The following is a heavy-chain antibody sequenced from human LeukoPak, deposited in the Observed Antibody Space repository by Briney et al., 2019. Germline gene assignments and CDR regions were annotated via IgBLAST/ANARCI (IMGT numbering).Heavy chain of an antibody. V-gene: IGHV3-23*01. CDR2: ISGSATT. D-gene: IGHD2-15*01. CDR3: AKSKEDCCGSFDP. Sequence: GGSLRLSCAASGFTFSNYAMRWVRQAPGKGLEWVSAISGSATTYYADSVRGRFIISRDNSKNTLYLQMSSLRAEDTAVYYCAKSKEDCCGSFDPWGQGTLVTVSS. J-gene: IGHJ5*02. CDR1: GFTFSNYA.